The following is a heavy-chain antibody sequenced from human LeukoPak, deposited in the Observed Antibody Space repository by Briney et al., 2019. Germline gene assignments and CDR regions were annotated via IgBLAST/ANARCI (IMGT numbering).Heavy chain of an antibody. D-gene: IGHD3-22*01. CDR2: ISGSGDST. V-gene: IGHV3-23*01. J-gene: IGHJ4*02. CDR3: AKELKYYHDSALGD. Sequence: GGSLRLSCAASGVTFSSYAMSWVRQAPGKGLEWVSSISGSGDSTYYADSVKGRFTISRDNSKNTLFLQMNSLRAEDTAVYYCAKELKYYHDSALGDWGQGTLVTVSS. CDR1: GVTFSSYA.